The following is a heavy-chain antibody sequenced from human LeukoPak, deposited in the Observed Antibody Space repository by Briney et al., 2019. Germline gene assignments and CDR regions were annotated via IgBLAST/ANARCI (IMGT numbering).Heavy chain of an antibody. J-gene: IGHJ5*02. CDR1: GVSISSSSYY. V-gene: IGHV4-39*01. D-gene: IGHD3-3*01. CDR2: IYYSGST. Sequence: TSETLSLTCTVSGVSISSSSYYWGWLRQPPGKGLDWIGSIYYSGSTYYNPSLKSRVTISVDTSKNQFSLKLSSVAAADTALYYCARRFLTIDNWFDPWGQGTLVTVSS. CDR3: ARRFLTIDNWFDP.